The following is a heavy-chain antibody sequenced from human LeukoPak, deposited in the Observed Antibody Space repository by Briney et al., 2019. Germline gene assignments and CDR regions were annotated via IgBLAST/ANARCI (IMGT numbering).Heavy chain of an antibody. V-gene: IGHV4-39*01. CDR1: GGSISSSSYY. CDR2: IYYSGST. Sequence: PSETLSLTCTVSGGSISSSSYYWGWIRQPPGKGLEWIGSIYYSGSTYYNPSLKSRVTISVDTSKNQFSLKLSSVTAADTAVYYCARGPRTYYYDSSGYYGDTDAFDIWGQGTMVTVSS. D-gene: IGHD3-22*01. CDR3: ARGPRTYYYDSSGYYGDTDAFDI. J-gene: IGHJ3*02.